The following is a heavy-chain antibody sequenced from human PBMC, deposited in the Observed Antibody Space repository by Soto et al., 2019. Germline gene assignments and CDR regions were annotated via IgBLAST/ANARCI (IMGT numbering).Heavy chain of an antibody. CDR2: IMPIFRTV. CDR3: ARDQDRPQLGGNYYYIMDV. Sequence: QVQVEQSGAEVKKPGSSVKVSCKASGGTFSTAAISWVRQAPGQGLEWMGGIMPIFRTVDYAQKFQGRVTITADESTSTAYLELRSLSSEDTAIYYCARDQDRPQLGGNYYYIMDVWGQGTKVTVSS. J-gene: IGHJ6*02. D-gene: IGHD3-3*02. V-gene: IGHV1-69*12. CDR1: GGTFSTAA.